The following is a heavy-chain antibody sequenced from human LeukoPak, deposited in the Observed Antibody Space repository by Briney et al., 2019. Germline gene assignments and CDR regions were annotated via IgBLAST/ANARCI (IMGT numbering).Heavy chain of an antibody. CDR2: IIPIFGTA. CDR3: ARSRYCSSTSCYRRNYYFDY. V-gene: IGHV1-69*13. D-gene: IGHD2-2*01. J-gene: IGHJ4*02. Sequence: SVKVPCKASGGSFSSYAISWVRQAPGQRREWMGGIIPIFGTANYAQTFQRRVTITADESTSTAYMELSSLRSEDTAVYYCARSRYCSSTSCYRRNYYFDYWGQGTLVTVSS. CDR1: GGSFSSYA.